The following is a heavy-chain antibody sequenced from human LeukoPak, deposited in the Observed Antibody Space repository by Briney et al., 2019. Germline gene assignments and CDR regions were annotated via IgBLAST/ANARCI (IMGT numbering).Heavy chain of an antibody. CDR3: ARSYGDPLFDY. CDR1: GFTVSSNY. Sequence: GGSLRLSCVGSGFTVSSNYMSWVRQAPGKGLEWVSVICSSGSTLHADSVKGRSSISRGTSKNTLYLQMKSLRAEDTAVYYCARSYGDPLFDYWGQGTLVTVSA. V-gene: IGHV3-66*01. J-gene: IGHJ4*02. D-gene: IGHD4-17*01. CDR2: ICSSGST.